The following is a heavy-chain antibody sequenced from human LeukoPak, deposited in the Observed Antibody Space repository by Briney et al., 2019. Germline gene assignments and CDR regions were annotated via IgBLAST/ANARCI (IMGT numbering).Heavy chain of an antibody. D-gene: IGHD1-7*01. CDR3: ARLRATTYFDY. Sequence: GESLKISWKGSGYSFTSYWIGWVRQMPRKGLEWMGIIYPGDSDTSYSPSFQGQVTISADKPISTAYLQWSSLKASDTAMYYCARLRATTYFDYWGQGTLVTVSS. J-gene: IGHJ4*02. V-gene: IGHV5-51*01. CDR1: GYSFTSYW. CDR2: IYPGDSDT.